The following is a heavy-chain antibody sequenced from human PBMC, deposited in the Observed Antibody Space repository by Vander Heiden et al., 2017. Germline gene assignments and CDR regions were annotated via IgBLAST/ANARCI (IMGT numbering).Heavy chain of an antibody. J-gene: IGHJ6*02. CDR3: ARELYDTYGMDV. V-gene: IGHV3-74*01. CDR2: INSDGSST. CDR1: GFPFSSYW. D-gene: IGHD3-16*01. Sequence: EVQLVESGGGLVQPGGCLRLSCAASGFPFSSYWMHWVRQAPGKGLVWVSRINSDGSSTSYADSVKGRFTISRDNAKNTLYLQMNSLRAEDTAVYYCARELYDTYGMDVWGQGTTVTVSS.